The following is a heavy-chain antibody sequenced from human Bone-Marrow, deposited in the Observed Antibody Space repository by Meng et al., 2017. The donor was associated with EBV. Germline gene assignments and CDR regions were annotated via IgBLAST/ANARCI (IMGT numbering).Heavy chain of an antibody. CDR3: ARLRGYSYGMKEYYFDY. CDR2: IYYSVST. CDR1: GGSISSGGYY. D-gene: IGHD5-18*01. V-gene: IGHV4-30-4*01. J-gene: IGHJ4*02. Sequence: QVQLQESVPGLLKPSQTLSLTCAVSGGSISSGGYYWSWIRQPPGKGLEWIGYIYYSVSTYYNPSLKSRVTISVDTSKNQFSLKLSSVTAADTAVYYCARLRGYSYGMKEYYFDYWGQGTLVTVSS.